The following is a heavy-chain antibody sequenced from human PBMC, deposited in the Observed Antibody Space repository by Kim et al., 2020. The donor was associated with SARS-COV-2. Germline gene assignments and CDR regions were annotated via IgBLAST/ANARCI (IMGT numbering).Heavy chain of an antibody. CDR3: ARGPAPYIADRWTGDY. Sequence: DSVKGRFTISRDNSKSTLYLQMNSLRAEDTAVYYCARGPAPYIADRWTGDYWGQGTLVTVSS. V-gene: IGHV3-30*14. J-gene: IGHJ4*02. D-gene: IGHD6-13*01.